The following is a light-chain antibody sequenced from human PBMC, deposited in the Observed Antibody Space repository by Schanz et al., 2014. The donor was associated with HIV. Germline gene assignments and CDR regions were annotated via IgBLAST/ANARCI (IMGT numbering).Light chain of an antibody. CDR1: QTVSSNS. CDR2: SAS. V-gene: IGKV3-20*01. J-gene: IGKJ1*01. CDR3: LQYDNWPRT. Sequence: EIVLTQSPVILSLSPGERATLSCRASQTVSSNSLGWYQQKRGQVPRLLIYSASRRANGIPDRFSGSGSGTDFTLTISSLQSEDFAVYYCLQYDNWPRTFGQGTKVEVK.